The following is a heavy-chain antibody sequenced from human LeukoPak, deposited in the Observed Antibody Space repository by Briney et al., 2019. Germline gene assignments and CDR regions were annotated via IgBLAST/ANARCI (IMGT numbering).Heavy chain of an antibody. Sequence: SVKVSCKASGYTFTSYGISWVRQAPGRGLEWMGWISAYNGNTNYAQKLQGRVTMTTDTSTSTAYMELRSLRSDDTAVYYCARDELTYYDILTGYYRESMRFDPWGQGTLVTVSS. J-gene: IGHJ5*02. D-gene: IGHD3-9*01. CDR3: ARDELTYYDILTGYYRESMRFDP. CDR2: ISAYNGNT. CDR1: GYTFTSYG. V-gene: IGHV1-18*04.